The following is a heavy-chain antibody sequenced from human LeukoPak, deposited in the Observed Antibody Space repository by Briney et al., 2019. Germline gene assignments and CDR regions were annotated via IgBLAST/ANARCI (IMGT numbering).Heavy chain of an antibody. CDR1: GFTFSSYA. CDR2: ISGSGGST. J-gene: IGHJ5*02. D-gene: IGHD3-10*01. CDR3: AKSMVRGVLNWFDP. V-gene: IGHV3-23*01. Sequence: PGGSLRLSCAASGFTFSSYAMSWVRQAPGKGLEWVSAISGSGGSTYYAGSVKGRFTISRDNSKNTLYLQMNSLRAEDTAVYYCAKSMVRGVLNWFDPWGQGTLVTVSS.